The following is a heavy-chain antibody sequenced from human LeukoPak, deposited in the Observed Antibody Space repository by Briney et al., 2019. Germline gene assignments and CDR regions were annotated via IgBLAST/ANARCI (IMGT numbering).Heavy chain of an antibody. D-gene: IGHD4-23*01. CDR1: GYTFTTYG. Sequence: GASVKVSCKASGYTFTTYGISWVRQAPGQGLEWMGWISGYNGNTNYAQKLQGRVTMTTDTSTSTAFMELRSLRSDDTAIYYCARSDFGGAADCWGQGTLVTVST. J-gene: IGHJ4*02. CDR3: ARSDFGGAADC. CDR2: ISGYNGNT. V-gene: IGHV1-18*01.